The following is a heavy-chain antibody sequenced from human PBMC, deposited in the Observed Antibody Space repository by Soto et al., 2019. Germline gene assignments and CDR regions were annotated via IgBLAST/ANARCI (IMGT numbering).Heavy chain of an antibody. CDR3: PRLGPTPFDY. V-gene: IGHV3-48*02. Sequence: EVQLVESGGGLVQPGGSLRLSCAASGFTFSSYTMNWVRQAPGKGLEWVSSINTSSITIRYADSVKGRFTISRDNAKNSLYLQMNGLRDEDTAVYYCPRLGPTPFDYRGQGTLVTVSS. CDR2: INTSSITI. J-gene: IGHJ4*02. CDR1: GFTFSSYT.